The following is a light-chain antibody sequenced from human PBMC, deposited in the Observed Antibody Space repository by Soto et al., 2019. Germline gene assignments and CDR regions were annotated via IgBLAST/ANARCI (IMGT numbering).Light chain of an antibody. Sequence: EIVLTQSPGTLSLSPGERATLSCRASQTISSSHLAWYQQKPGQAPRLLIYGASSRATDIPDRFSGSGSGAYFTLTSSMLQHEDFAFYYCQHYDSSLRTFGPGTKVEIK. V-gene: IGKV3-20*01. J-gene: IGKJ1*01. CDR2: GAS. CDR1: QTISSSH. CDR3: QHYDSSLRT.